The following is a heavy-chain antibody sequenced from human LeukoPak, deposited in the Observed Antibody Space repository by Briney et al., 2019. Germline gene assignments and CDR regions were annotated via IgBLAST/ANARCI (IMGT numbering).Heavy chain of an antibody. D-gene: IGHD3-9*01. Sequence: SETLSLTCTVYGGSISNYFWNWIRQTAGKGLEWLGRVDSSWNTNYNTSLKSRLTMSVDTSKNQSSLKVTSVTTPDTAVYYCARVCGSATGYRLCGFDIWGQGTVVTVSS. J-gene: IGHJ3*02. CDR1: GGSISNYF. CDR3: ARVCGSATGYRLCGFDI. V-gene: IGHV4-4*07. CDR2: VDSSWNT.